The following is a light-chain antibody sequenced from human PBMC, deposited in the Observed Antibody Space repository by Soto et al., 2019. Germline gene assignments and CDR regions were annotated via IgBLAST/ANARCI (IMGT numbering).Light chain of an antibody. CDR1: ALPKQY. J-gene: IGLJ1*01. CDR2: KDS. V-gene: IGLV3-25*02. CDR3: QSADSSGTYDV. Sequence: ELTQPPSVSVSPGQTARITCSGDALPKQYAYWYQQKPGQAPVLVIYKDSERPSGIPERFSGSSSGTTVTLTISGVQAEDEADYYCQSADSSGTYDVFGTGTKVTVL.